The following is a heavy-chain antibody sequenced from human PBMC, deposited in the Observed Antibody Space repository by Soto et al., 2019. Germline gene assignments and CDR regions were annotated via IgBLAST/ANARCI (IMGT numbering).Heavy chain of an antibody. J-gene: IGHJ6*02. CDR2: INHSGST. CDR3: ARHSGAYSSGFRLGLDV. D-gene: IGHD6-19*01. V-gene: IGHV4-34*01. Sequence: SETLSLTCAVYGGSFSGYYWSWIRQPPGKGLEWIGEINHSGSTRYSPSFQGQVTISADKSISTAYLQWSSLKASDTAMYYCARHSGAYSSGFRLGLDVWGQGTTVTVSS. CDR1: GGSFSGYY.